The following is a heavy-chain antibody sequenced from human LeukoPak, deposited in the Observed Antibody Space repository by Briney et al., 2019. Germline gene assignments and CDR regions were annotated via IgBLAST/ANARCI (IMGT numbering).Heavy chain of an antibody. CDR1: GFTFSSYA. D-gene: IGHD1-26*01. CDR3: ARGARGRDYFDY. V-gene: IGHV3-30-3*01. J-gene: IGHJ4*02. CDR2: ISYDGSNK. Sequence: GGSLRLSCAAPGFTFSSYAMHWVRQAPGKGLEWVAVISYDGSNKYYADSVKGRFTISRDNSKNTLYLQMNSLRAEDTAVYYCARGARGRDYFDYWGQGTLVTVSS.